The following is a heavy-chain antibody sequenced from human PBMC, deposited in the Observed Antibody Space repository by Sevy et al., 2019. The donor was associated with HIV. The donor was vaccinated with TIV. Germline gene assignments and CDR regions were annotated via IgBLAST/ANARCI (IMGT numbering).Heavy chain of an antibody. Sequence: GGSLRLSCAASGFTFSSYWMSWVRRAPGKGLEWVANIKQGGSEKYYLDSVKGRFTISSDNAKNSQYLQMNSLRAEETAVYYCARDSGDFWSGRPSGYFDYWGQGTLVTVSS. D-gene: IGHD3-3*01. CDR2: IKQGGSEK. J-gene: IGHJ4*02. CDR3: ARDSGDFWSGRPSGYFDY. V-gene: IGHV3-7*01. CDR1: GFTFSSYW.